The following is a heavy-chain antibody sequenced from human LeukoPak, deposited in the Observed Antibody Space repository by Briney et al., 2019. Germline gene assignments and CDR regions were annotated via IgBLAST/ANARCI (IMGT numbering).Heavy chain of an antibody. CDR3: ARGHGIWSGSRLANAFDI. J-gene: IGHJ3*02. CDR2: IGAAGDT. D-gene: IGHD3-3*01. CDR1: GITLSRYD. Sequence: GGSLRLSCAVSGITLSRYDMHWVRQTTGEGLEWISAIGAAGDTYYSDSVKGRFTISTENAKNSLYLQMNSLRAGDTAVYFCARGHGIWSGSRLANAFDIWGQGTMVTVSS. V-gene: IGHV3-13*01.